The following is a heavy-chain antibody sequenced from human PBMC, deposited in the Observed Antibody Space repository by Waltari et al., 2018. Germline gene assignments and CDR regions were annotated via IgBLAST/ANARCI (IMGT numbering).Heavy chain of an antibody. CDR3: AKLNYGGPGYYYYYGMDV. V-gene: IGHV4-34*01. J-gene: IGHJ6*02. CDR2: INHSGST. Sequence: QVQLQQWGAGLLKPSETLSLTCAVYGGSFSGYYWSWIRQPPGKGLEWIGEINHSGSTNYNPSLKSRVTISVDTSKNQFSLKLSSVTAADTAVYYCAKLNYGGPGYYYYYGMDVWGQGTTVTVFS. D-gene: IGHD4-17*01. CDR1: GGSFSGYY.